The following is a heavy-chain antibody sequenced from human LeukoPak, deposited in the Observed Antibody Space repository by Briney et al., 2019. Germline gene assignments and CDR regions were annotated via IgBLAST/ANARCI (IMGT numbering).Heavy chain of an antibody. V-gene: IGHV3-21*01. CDR2: ISSSSSHI. CDR3: ARDVWVAPDYDGSGSIDY. J-gene: IGHJ4*02. Sequence: GGSLRLSCAASGFTFSSYTMNWVRQAPVKGLEWVSSISSSSSHIYYADSVKGRFTISRDNAENSLFLHMNSLRAEDTAVYYCARDVWVAPDYDGSGSIDYWGQGTLVTVSS. D-gene: IGHD3-10*01. CDR1: GFTFSSYT.